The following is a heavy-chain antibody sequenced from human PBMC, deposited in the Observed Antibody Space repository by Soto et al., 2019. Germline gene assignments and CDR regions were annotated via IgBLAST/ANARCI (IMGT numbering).Heavy chain of an antibody. Sequence: SETLSLTCTVSGGSISSYYWSWIRQPPGKGLEWIGYIYYSGSTNYNPSLKSRVTISVDTSKNQLSLKLSPVTAADTAVYYCARNTEGSPRAPNWFDPWGQGTLVTVSS. CDR2: IYYSGST. CDR3: ARNTEGSPRAPNWFDP. V-gene: IGHV4-59*01. CDR1: GGSISSYY. J-gene: IGHJ5*02. D-gene: IGHD2-2*02.